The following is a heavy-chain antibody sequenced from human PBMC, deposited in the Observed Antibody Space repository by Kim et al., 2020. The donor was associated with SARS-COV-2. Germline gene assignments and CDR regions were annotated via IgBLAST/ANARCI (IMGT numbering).Heavy chain of an antibody. D-gene: IGHD2-21*02. V-gene: IGHV3-48*02. J-gene: IGHJ4*02. CDR3: ARDPACISGGDCYSFDY. Sequence: GGSLRLSCAASGFTFSSYSMNWVRQAPGKGLEWVSYISSSSSTIYYADSVKGRFTISRDNAKNSLYLQMNSLRDEDTAVYYCARDPACISGGDCYSFDYWGQGTLVTVSS. CDR1: GFTFSSYS. CDR2: ISSSSSTI.